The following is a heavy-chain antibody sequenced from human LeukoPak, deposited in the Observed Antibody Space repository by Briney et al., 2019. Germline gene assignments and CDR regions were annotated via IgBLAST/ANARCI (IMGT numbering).Heavy chain of an antibody. CDR2: IYYSGST. Sequence: PSETLSLTCTVSGGSISSGGYYWSWIRQHPGKGLEWIGYIYYSGSTYYNPSLKSRVTISVDTSKNQFSLKLSSVTAADTAVYYCATTTVTYYYGMDVWGQGTTVTVSS. J-gene: IGHJ6*02. D-gene: IGHD4-4*01. CDR1: GGSISSGGYY. CDR3: ATTTVTYYYGMDV. V-gene: IGHV4-31*03.